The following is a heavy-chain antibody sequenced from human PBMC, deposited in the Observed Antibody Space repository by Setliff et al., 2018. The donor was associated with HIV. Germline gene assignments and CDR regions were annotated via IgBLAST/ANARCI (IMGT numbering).Heavy chain of an antibody. J-gene: IGHJ4*02. D-gene: IGHD7-27*01. CDR1: GYTFTDYF. CDR3: ARQLSNSLDY. V-gene: IGHV1-2*06. Sequence: ASVKVSCKASGYTFTDYFMHWVRQAPGQGLEWMGRINPKTGDTKYKQKFQGRVTMTRDASINTAYMELSSLTSDDTAMYYCARQLSNSLDYWGQGTLVTVSS. CDR2: INPKTGDT.